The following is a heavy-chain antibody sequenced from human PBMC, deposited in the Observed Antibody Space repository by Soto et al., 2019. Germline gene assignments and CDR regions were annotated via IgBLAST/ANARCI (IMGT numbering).Heavy chain of an antibody. J-gene: IGHJ6*02. CDR3: ARIAVTTCGYYYGMDA. CDR1: GFSLSTSGMC. Sequence: XGPTLVNPRQTLTLTCTFSGFSLSTSGMCVSWVRQPPGKALEWLALIDWDDDKYYSTSLKTRLTISKDTSKNQVVLTMTNMDPVDTATYYCARIAVTTCGYYYGMDAWGQGNTVTVSS. D-gene: IGHD4-4*01. V-gene: IGHV2-70*20. CDR2: IDWDDDK.